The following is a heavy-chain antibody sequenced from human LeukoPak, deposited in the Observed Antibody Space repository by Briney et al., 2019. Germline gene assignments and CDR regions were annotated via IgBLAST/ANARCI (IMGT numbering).Heavy chain of an antibody. CDR2: INHSGST. J-gene: IGHJ4*02. D-gene: IGHD6-13*01. CDR3: ARDPYGQQLEYYFDY. Sequence: SETLSLTCAVYGGSFSGYYWSWIRQPPGKGLEWIGEINHSGSTNYNPSLKSRVTISVDTSKNQFSLKLSSVTAADTAVYYCARDPYGQQLEYYFDYWGQGTLVTVSS. V-gene: IGHV4-34*01. CDR1: GGSFSGYY.